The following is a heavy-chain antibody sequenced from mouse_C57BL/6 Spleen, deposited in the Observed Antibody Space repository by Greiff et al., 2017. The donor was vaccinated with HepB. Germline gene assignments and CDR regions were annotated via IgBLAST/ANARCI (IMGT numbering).Heavy chain of an antibody. CDR1: GFTFSDYG. V-gene: IGHV5-17*01. CDR3: ASGRYFDY. D-gene: IGHD3-1*01. J-gene: IGHJ2*01. CDR2: ISSGSSTI. Sequence: DVMLVESGGGLVKPGGSLKLSCAASGFTFSDYGMHWVRQAPEKGLEWVAYISSGSSTIYYADTVKGRFTISRDNAKNTLFLQMTSLRSEDTAMYYCASGRYFDYWGQGTTLTVSS.